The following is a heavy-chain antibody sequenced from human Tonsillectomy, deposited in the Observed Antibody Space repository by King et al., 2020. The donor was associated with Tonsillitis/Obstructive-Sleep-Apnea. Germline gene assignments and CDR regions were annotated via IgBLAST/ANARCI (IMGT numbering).Heavy chain of an antibody. CDR1: GGTFSSYV. Sequence: QLVQSGAEVKKPGSSVKVSCKASGGTFSSYVISWVRQAPGQGLEWMGGIIPIFGTTNYAQKFQGRVTVTADESTSTAYMELSSLGSEDTAVYYCATITLVQGVISYYFMDVWGKGTTVTVSS. J-gene: IGHJ6*03. CDR3: ATITLVQGVISYYFMDV. D-gene: IGHD3-10*01. V-gene: IGHV1-69*12. CDR2: IIPIFGTT.